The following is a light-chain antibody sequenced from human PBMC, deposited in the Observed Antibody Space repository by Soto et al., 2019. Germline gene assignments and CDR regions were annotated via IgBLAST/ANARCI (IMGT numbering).Light chain of an antibody. J-gene: IGLJ2*01. CDR2: LNSDGSH. CDR3: QTWGTYVV. Sequence: QPVLTQSPSASASLGASVKLTCTLSSGHISYAIAWHQQQPEKGPRYLMKLNSDGSHSKGDGIPDRFSGSSSGAERYLTISSLQSEDEADYYCQTWGTYVVFGGGTKLTVL. V-gene: IGLV4-69*01. CDR1: SGHISYA.